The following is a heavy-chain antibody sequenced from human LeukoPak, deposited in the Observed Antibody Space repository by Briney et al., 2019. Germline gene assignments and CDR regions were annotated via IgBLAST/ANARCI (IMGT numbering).Heavy chain of an antibody. CDR1: GYTFTGYY. CDR2: INPNSGGT. J-gene: IGHJ4*02. Sequence: ASVKVSCKASGYTFTGYYTHWVRQAPGQGLEWMGRINPNSGGTNYAQKFQGRVTMTRDTSISTAYMELSRLRSDDTAVYYCANLRYSSSWHDYWGRGTLVTVSS. V-gene: IGHV1-2*06. CDR3: ANLRYSSSWHDY. D-gene: IGHD6-13*01.